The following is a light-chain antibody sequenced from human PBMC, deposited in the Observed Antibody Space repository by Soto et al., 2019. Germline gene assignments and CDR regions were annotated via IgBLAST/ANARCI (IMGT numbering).Light chain of an antibody. CDR2: AAS. CDR1: QNINNY. Sequence: DIQMTQSPSSLSASEGDRVTITCRASQNINNYLNWYQHKLGQAPKLLIYAASGLRSGVPSRFIGSGSGTDFTLTITSVQGEDFASYFCQQSHTTPYTFGRGTKLEV. CDR3: QQSHTTPYT. J-gene: IGKJ2*01. V-gene: IGKV1-39*01.